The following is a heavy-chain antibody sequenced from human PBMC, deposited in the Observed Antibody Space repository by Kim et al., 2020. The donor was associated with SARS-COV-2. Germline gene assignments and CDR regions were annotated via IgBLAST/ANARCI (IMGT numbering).Heavy chain of an antibody. CDR2: IYYSGST. J-gene: IGHJ5*02. CDR1: GGSISSYY. D-gene: IGHD4-17*01. Sequence: SETLSLTCTVSGGSISSYYGSWIRQPQGKGLEWIGYIYYSGSTNYNPSLKSRVTISVDTSKNQFSLKLSSVTAADTAVYYCASQASYGDSNNWFDPWGQGTLVTVSS. V-gene: IGHV4-59*08. CDR3: ASQASYGDSNNWFDP.